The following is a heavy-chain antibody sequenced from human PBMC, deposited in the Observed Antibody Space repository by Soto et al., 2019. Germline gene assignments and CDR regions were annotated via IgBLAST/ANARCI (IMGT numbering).Heavy chain of an antibody. CDR1: GGSISSYY. Sequence: SETLSLTCTVSGGSISSYYWSWIRQPPGKGLEWIAYIYYSGSTNYNPSLKSRVTISVDTSKNQFSLKLSSVTAADTAVYYCARGGYNWNDVTDYWGQGTLVTVSS. CDR2: IYYSGST. D-gene: IGHD1-20*01. J-gene: IGHJ4*02. V-gene: IGHV4-59*01. CDR3: ARGGYNWNDVTDY.